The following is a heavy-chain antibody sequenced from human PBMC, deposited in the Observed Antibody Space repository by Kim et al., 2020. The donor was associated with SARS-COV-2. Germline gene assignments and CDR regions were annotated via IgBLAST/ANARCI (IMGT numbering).Heavy chain of an antibody. CDR1: SYY. V-gene: IGHV4-39*01. J-gene: IGHJ5*02. D-gene: IGHD2-2*01. Sequence: SYYWGWIRQPPGKGLEWIGSIYYSGSTYYNPSLKSRVTISVDTSKNQFSLKLRSVTAADTAVYYCASEKRYCSSTSCYSGWFDPWGQGTLAT. CDR2: IYYSGST. CDR3: ASEKRYCSSTSCYSGWFDP.